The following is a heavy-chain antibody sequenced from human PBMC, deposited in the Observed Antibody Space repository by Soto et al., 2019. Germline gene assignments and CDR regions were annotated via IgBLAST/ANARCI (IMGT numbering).Heavy chain of an antibody. CDR1: GGSFSGYY. CDR2: INHSGST. V-gene: IGHV4-34*01. J-gene: IGHJ6*02. D-gene: IGHD6-13*01. Sequence: PSGTLSLTCAVYGGSFSGYYWGWVRQPPGKGLEWIGEINHSGSTNYNPSLKSRVTISVDTSKNQFSLKLSSVTAADTAVYYCARGYSSSWAYYYYGMDVWGQGTTVTVSS. CDR3: ARGYSSSWAYYYYGMDV.